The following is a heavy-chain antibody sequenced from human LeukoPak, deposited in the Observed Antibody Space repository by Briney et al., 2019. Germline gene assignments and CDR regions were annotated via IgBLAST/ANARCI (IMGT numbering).Heavy chain of an antibody. V-gene: IGHV1-69*06. D-gene: IGHD3-10*01. CDR1: GAPFNNYA. CDR3: ARDYYPTPYGSGNYFDY. J-gene: IGHJ4*02. Sequence: GASVKVSCKTSGAPFNNYAISWVRQAPGLGLEWMGGIIPIFGEGNYAQKYEGRVTITADKSTSTAYMEMTNLRYEDTAVYYCARDYYPTPYGSGNYFDYWGQGTLVTVSS. CDR2: IIPIFGEG.